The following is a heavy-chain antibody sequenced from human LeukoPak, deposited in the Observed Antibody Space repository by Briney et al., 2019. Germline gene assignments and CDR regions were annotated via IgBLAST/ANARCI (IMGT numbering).Heavy chain of an antibody. V-gene: IGHV4-4*02. D-gene: IGHD3-10*01. J-gene: IGHJ5*02. Sequence: SGTLSLTCAVSGGSISSSNWWSWVRQPPGKGLEWIGEIYHSGTTNYNPSLKSRVTISVDKSKNQFSLKLTSVTAADTAVYYCARGGYYGSGNDFRFDPWGQGTLVTVSS. CDR1: GGSISSSNW. CDR3: ARGGYYGSGNDFRFDP. CDR2: IYHSGTT.